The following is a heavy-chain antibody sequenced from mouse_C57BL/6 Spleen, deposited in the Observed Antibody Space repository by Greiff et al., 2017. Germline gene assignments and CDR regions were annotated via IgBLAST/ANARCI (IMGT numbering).Heavy chain of an antibody. J-gene: IGHJ4*01. D-gene: IGHD1-1*01. Sequence: VQLQQSGPELVKPGASVKISCKASGYSFTDYNMNWVKQSTGKSLEWIGVINPNYGTTSYNQKFKGKATLTVDQSSSTAYMQLNSLTAEDSAVYYCASPDYGSFYAMGCWGQGTSVTVSS. CDR3: ASPDYGSFYAMGC. CDR1: GYSFTDYN. CDR2: INPNYGTT. V-gene: IGHV1-39*01.